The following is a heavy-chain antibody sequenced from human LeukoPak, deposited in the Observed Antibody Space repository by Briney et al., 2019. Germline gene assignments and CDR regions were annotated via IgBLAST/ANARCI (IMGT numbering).Heavy chain of an antibody. CDR3: ARESGSYEAYFDY. V-gene: IGHV1-69*13. Sequence: SVKVSCKASGGTFSSYAISWVRQAPGQGLEWMGWIFPIFATANYAQKFQGRVTITADESTSTAYMELSSLRPEDTAVYYCARESGSYEAYFDYWGQGTLVTVSS. CDR2: IFPIFATA. J-gene: IGHJ4*02. CDR1: GGTFSSYA. D-gene: IGHD1-26*01.